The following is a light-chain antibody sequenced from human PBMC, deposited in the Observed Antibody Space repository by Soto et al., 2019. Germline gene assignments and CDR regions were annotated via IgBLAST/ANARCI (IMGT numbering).Light chain of an antibody. CDR2: GNN. J-gene: IGLJ1*01. CDR3: QSYASSLSANFV. V-gene: IGLV1-40*01. Sequence: QSVLTQPHSVSGAPGQRVTISCTGSSSNIGAGYDVHWYQQLPGKAPKLLIYGNNNRPSGVPDRFSGSKSGTSASLAITGLRADDEADYYCQSYASSLSANFVFGTGTKVTVL. CDR1: SSNIGAGYD.